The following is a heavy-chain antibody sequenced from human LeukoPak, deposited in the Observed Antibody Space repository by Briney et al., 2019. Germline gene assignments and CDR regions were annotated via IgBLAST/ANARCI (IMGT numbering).Heavy chain of an antibody. J-gene: IGHJ6*02. CDR3: ARARDKRYYYYGMDV. CDR2: ISSSSSYI. D-gene: IGHD2-15*01. V-gene: IGHV3-21*01. Sequence: GGSLRLSCAASGFTFSSYSMNWVRQAPGKGLEWVSSISSSSSYIYYADSVKGRFTISRDNAKNSLYLQMNSLRAEDTAVYYCARARDKRYYYYGMDVWGQGTTVTVSS. CDR1: GFTFSSYS.